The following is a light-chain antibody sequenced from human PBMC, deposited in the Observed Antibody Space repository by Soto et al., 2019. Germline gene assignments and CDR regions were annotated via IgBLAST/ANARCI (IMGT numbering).Light chain of an antibody. CDR3: QTWGTGTPWV. J-gene: IGLJ3*02. Sequence: QPVLTQSPSASASLGAPVKLTCTLSSGHSNYAIAWHQQQPEKGPRYLMKLNSDGSHSKGDGIPDRFSGSSSGAERYLTISSLQSEDEADYYCQTWGTGTPWVFGGGTKLTVL. V-gene: IGLV4-69*01. CDR1: SGHSNYA. CDR2: LNSDGSH.